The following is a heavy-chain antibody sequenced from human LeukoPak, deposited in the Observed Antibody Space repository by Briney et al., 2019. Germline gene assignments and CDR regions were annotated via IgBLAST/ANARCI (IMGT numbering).Heavy chain of an antibody. Sequence: PGGSLRLSCAASGFTFANPWMHWVRQAPGKGLVWLSLINNDGSTTNYADSVKGRFTISRDNAKNTVYLQMNSLRAEDTAVYYCAIGGTYGSGSWGQRTLVTVSS. CDR2: INNDGSTT. J-gene: IGHJ4*02. CDR3: AIGGTYGSGS. D-gene: IGHD3-10*01. V-gene: IGHV3-74*01. CDR1: GFTFANPW.